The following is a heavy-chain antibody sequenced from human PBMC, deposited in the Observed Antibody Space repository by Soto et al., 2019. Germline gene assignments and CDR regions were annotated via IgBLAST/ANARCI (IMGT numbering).Heavy chain of an antibody. Sequence: GGSLRLSCAASGFTFSTYIMNWVRQAPGKGLEWVPSISSSSGYIYYADSVKGRFTISRDNAKNSVYLQMNSLRAEDTAVYYCARDEGGYFDYWGQGALVTVSS. CDR1: GFTFSTYI. V-gene: IGHV3-21*01. CDR2: ISSSSGYI. CDR3: ARDEGGYFDY. J-gene: IGHJ4*02. D-gene: IGHD3-16*01.